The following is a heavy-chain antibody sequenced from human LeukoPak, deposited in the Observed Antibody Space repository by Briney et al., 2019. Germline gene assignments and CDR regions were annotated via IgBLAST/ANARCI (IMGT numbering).Heavy chain of an antibody. D-gene: IGHD3-3*01. CDR1: GFTFSSYW. J-gene: IGHJ3*02. Sequence: GGSLRLSCAASGFTFSSYWMSWVRQAPGKGLEWVANIKHDGGEKYYVDSVKGRFTISRDNAKNSLYLQMNSLRAEDTAVYYCARDHYDFRSGYYTAFDIWGQGTMVTVSS. CDR3: ARDHYDFRSGYYTAFDI. CDR2: IKHDGGEK. V-gene: IGHV3-7*01.